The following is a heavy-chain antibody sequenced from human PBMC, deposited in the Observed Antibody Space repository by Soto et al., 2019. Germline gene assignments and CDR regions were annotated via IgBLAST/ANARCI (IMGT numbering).Heavy chain of an antibody. D-gene: IGHD3-10*01. J-gene: IGHJ6*02. CDR2: IFTGGST. CDR1: VFSVINNY. V-gene: IGHV3-53*01. Sequence: PGWSLRLSCAASVFSVINNYMRWVRQAPGKGLEWVSVIFTGGSTYYAASVKGRFTISRDDSENTVYLQMNSLRVEDTAMYYCARDPDYYGTGTYFSPSGMDVWGQGTTVTGSS. CDR3: ARDPDYYGTGTYFSPSGMDV.